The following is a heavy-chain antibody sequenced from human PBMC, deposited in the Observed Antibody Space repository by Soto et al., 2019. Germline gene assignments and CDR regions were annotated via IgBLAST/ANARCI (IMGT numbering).Heavy chain of an antibody. V-gene: IGHV3-49*03. Sequence: EVQLVESGGGLVQPGRSLRLSCTASGFTFGDYAMSWFRQAPGKGLEWVGFIRNKAYGGTTEYAASVKGRFTISRDDSKSIAYLQMNSLKTEDTAVYYCTRDSKVPAATDYYYYYYMDVWGKGTTVTVSS. CDR1: GFTFGDYA. CDR2: IRNKAYGGTT. CDR3: TRDSKVPAATDYYYYYYMDV. D-gene: IGHD2-2*01. J-gene: IGHJ6*03.